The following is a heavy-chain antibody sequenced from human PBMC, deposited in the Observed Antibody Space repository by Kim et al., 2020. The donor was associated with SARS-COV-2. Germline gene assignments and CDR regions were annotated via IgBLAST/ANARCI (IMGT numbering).Heavy chain of an antibody. CDR1: GYSFTSYW. V-gene: IGHV5-51*01. CDR3: ARRRGYSGYDFRSFDY. J-gene: IGHJ4*02. Sequence: GESLKISCKGSGYSFTSYWIGWVRQMPGKGLEWMGIIYPGDSDTRYSPSFQGQVTISADKSISTAYLQWSSLKASDTAMYYCARRRGYSGYDFRSFDYWGQGTLVTVSS. D-gene: IGHD5-12*01. CDR2: IYPGDSDT.